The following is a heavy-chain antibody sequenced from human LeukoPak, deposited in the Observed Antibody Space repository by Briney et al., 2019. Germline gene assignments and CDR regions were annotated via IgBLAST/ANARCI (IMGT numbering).Heavy chain of an antibody. Sequence: PGGSLRPSCAASGFTFSSYEMNRVRQAPGKGLEWVSYISSGGNTIYYADSVKGRFTISRDNAKNSLYLQMNSLRAEDTAVYYCAREGTAMVSFDYWGQGTLVTVSS. CDR3: AREGTAMVSFDY. V-gene: IGHV3-48*03. CDR1: GFTFSSYE. J-gene: IGHJ4*02. CDR2: ISSGGNTI. D-gene: IGHD5-18*01.